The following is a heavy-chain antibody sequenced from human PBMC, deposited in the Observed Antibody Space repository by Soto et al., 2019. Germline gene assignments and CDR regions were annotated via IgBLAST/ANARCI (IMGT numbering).Heavy chain of an antibody. J-gene: IGHJ6*02. CDR1: GGSISSGGYY. V-gene: IGHV4-31*03. CDR3: ARDRYYDSSGYPYYYYGMDV. D-gene: IGHD3-22*01. Sequence: SETLSLTCTVSGGSISSGGYYWSWIRQHPGKGLEWIGYIYYSGSTYYNPSLKSRVTISVDTSKNQFSLKLSSVTAADTAVYYCARDRYYDSSGYPYYYYGMDVWGQGTTVTVSS. CDR2: IYYSGST.